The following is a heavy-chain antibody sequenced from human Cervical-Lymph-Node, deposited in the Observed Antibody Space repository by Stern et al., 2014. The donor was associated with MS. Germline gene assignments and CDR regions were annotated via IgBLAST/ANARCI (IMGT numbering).Heavy chain of an antibody. J-gene: IGHJ4*02. CDR3: AKDINLRGTYYFDY. V-gene: IGHV3-9*01. Sequence: QLVQSGGGLVQPGRSLRLSCAASGFTFDDYVMHWVRQAPGKGLEWVSGISWNSGNIGYADSVKGRFTISRDNAKNSLYLQMNSLRAEDTALYYCAKDINLRGTYYFDYWGQGTLVTVSS. CDR1: GFTFDDYV. D-gene: IGHD2-15*01. CDR2: ISWNSGNI.